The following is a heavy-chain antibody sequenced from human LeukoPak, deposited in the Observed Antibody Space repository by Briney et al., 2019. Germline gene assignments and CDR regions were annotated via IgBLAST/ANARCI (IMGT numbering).Heavy chain of an antibody. Sequence: ASVKVSCKASGYTFTSYDINWVRQATGQGLEWMGWMNPNSGNTGYAQKFQGRVTMSRNTSISTAYMELSSLRSEDTAVYYCAIRYGSGEKYYYYYYMDVWGKGTTVTVSS. CDR3: AIRYGSGEKYYYYYYMDV. V-gene: IGHV1-8*01. J-gene: IGHJ6*03. CDR1: GYTFTSYD. CDR2: MNPNSGNT. D-gene: IGHD3-10*01.